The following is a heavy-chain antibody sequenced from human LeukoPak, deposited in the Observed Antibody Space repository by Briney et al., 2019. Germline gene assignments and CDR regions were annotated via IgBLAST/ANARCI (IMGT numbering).Heavy chain of an antibody. CDR3: ARLDYGDYFDY. CDR2: IYYSGST. CDR1: GGSITSYH. Sequence: SETLSLTCTVSGGSITSYHWSWIRQSPGKGLEWIGYIYYSGSTTYNPSLKSRVTISVDTSNNQFSLTLRSVTAADTAVYFCARLDYGDYFDYWGQGTLVTVSS. V-gene: IGHV4-59*01. J-gene: IGHJ4*02. D-gene: IGHD3-16*01.